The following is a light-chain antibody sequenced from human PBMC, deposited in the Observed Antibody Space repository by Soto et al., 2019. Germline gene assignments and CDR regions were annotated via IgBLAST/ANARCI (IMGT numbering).Light chain of an antibody. CDR3: CSYTTTTAYV. V-gene: IGLV2-14*03. CDR2: GVT. CDR1: SSDIGSYNY. J-gene: IGLJ1*01. Sequence: QSALAQPASVSGSPGQSITISCTGTSSDIGSYNYISWYQQYPDKGPKLIIYGVTNRPSGVSNRFSGSKSGYTASLTISGLHAEEEAAYYCCSYTTTTAYVFGTGTKVTVL.